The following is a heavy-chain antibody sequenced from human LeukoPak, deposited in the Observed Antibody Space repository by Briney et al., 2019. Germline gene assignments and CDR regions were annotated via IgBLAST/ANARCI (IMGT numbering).Heavy chain of an antibody. D-gene: IGHD1-26*01. CDR3: ARETRLHSGSYSNDAFDI. CDR1: GGSVSSYY. CDR2: ISYSGST. Sequence: SDTLSLTCTVSGGSVSSYYWSWIRQPPGKGLEWIGYISYSGSTDYNPSLKSRVTISLDMSKNQFSLRLSSVTAADTAVYYCARETRLHSGSYSNDAFDIWGQGTMVTVSS. J-gene: IGHJ3*02. V-gene: IGHV4-59*02.